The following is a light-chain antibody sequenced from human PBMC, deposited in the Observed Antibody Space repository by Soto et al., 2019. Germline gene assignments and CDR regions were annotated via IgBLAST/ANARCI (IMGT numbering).Light chain of an antibody. CDR1: QSVSNY. Sequence: EIVLTQSPATLYLSTGDRATLSCRANQSVSNYLAWYQQNPGQAPMLLIHDASNRATGIPVRFSGSGSGTDFTLTISSLQPEDFVVYYCQQRSNWPLAFGGGTKVEIK. CDR2: DAS. V-gene: IGKV3-11*01. CDR3: QQRSNWPLA. J-gene: IGKJ4*01.